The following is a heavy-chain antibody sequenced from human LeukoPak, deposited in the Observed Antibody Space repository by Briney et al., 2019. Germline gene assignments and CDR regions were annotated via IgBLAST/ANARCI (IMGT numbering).Heavy chain of an antibody. CDR2: MNPNSGNT. V-gene: IGHV1-8*01. D-gene: IGHD6-13*01. CDR3: AGGPSSSWYEY. J-gene: IGHJ1*01. Sequence: GASVKVPCKASGYTFTSHDINWVRQASGQGLEWMGWMNPNSGNTGYAQKFQGRVTVTRNTSISTAYMELSSLRSEDTAVYYCAGGPSSSWYEYWGQGTLVTVSS. CDR1: GYTFTSHD.